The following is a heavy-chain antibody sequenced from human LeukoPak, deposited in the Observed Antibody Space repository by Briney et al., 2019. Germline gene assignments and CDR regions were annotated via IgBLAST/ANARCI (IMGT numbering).Heavy chain of an antibody. CDR2: IKKDGSDK. J-gene: IGHJ4*02. CDR1: GFTFSSYW. Sequence: GGSLRLSCAASGFTFSSYWMSWVRQAPGKGLEWVANIKKDGSDKYYVDSVKGRFTISRDNAKNSLYLQMNSLRAEDTAVYYCAREQYGDYFDYWGQGTLVTVSS. V-gene: IGHV3-7*01. D-gene: IGHD4-17*01. CDR3: AREQYGDYFDY.